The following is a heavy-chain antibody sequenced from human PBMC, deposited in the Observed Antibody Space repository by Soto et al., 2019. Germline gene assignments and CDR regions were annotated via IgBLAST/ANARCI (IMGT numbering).Heavy chain of an antibody. CDR1: GFPFSATG. CDR3: TTARHCSSDACPAAE. V-gene: IGHV3-23*05. D-gene: IGHD2-2*01. Sequence: EVQLLESGGGLVQPGGSLRLSCAASGFPFSATGMLWVRQPPGGGLEWVSAIGPNPTNTKYTDSVKGRFTISRDNSKSTVFLQMTNLRAEDTALYYCTTARHCSSDACPAAEWGQATLITVSS. CDR2: IGPNPTNT. J-gene: IGHJ4*02.